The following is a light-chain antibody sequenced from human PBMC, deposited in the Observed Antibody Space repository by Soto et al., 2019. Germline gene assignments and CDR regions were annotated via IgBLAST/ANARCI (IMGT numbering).Light chain of an antibody. CDR3: QQSYSMRFT. J-gene: IGKJ3*01. CDR1: QSIGSY. V-gene: IGKV1-39*01. CDR2: GAS. Sequence: DIQMTQSPSSLSASVGDRVTITCRASQSIGSYLNWYRQKPGTAPKLLIYGASSLHSGVPSRFTASGSGTDCTLTISSLQPEDCATYFCQQSYSMRFTFGPGTKVDIK.